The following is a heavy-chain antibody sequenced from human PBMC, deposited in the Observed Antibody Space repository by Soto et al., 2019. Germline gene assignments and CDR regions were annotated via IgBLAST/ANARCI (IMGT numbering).Heavy chain of an antibody. V-gene: IGHV4-4*07. J-gene: IGHJ4*02. D-gene: IGHD6-13*01. CDR3: AGEEAVMDGSWYRDD. CDR2: IYTMGST. CDR1: GGSISSYY. Sequence: PSETLSLTCTVSGGSISSYYLSWIRQPAGKGLEWIGRIYTMGSTNYNPTVQSRVTMSVDTSKNQFSLNISSVTAAHTAVSCCAGEEAVMDGSWYRDDWGQGTLVTVSS.